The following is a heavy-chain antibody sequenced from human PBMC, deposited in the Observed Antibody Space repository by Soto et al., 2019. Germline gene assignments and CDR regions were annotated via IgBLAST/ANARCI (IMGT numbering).Heavy chain of an antibody. Sequence: QITLNESGPTQVKPRQTLTLTCTFSGFSLATSGVGVGWIRQSPGKAPGWLALIYWDDDKRYSPSLKSRLTIAKDTAKNQVGLTMADLDPADTATYYCAHRVLRAVFGLVTTTAIYFDFWGQGTPVAVSS. CDR3: AHRVLRAVFGLVTTTAIYFDF. J-gene: IGHJ4*02. CDR1: GFSLATSGVG. D-gene: IGHD3-3*01. CDR2: IYWDDDK. V-gene: IGHV2-5*02.